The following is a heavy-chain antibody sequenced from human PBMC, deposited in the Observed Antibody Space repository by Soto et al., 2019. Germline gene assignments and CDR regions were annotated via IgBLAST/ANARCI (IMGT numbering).Heavy chain of an antibody. J-gene: IGHJ4*02. D-gene: IGHD1-26*01. CDR3: AGGRDYDY. Sequence: VQLTESGPGLVRPSGTLSLTCDVSGGSITTSVLWTWVRQFPGRGLEWIGEIAHDGHTNYNPYLSRRVTMSVDLSNSQFSLNVASVNAAATAVYFCAGGRDYDYWGQGTLVTVSS. CDR1: GGSITTSVL. CDR2: IAHDGHT. V-gene: IGHV4-4*02.